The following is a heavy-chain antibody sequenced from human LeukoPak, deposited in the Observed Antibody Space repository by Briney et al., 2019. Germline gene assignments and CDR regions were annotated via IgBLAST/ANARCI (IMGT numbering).Heavy chain of an antibody. D-gene: IGHD2-2*01. V-gene: IGHV4-34*01. J-gene: IGHJ5*02. CDR3: ARGRKVYCRSVSCPGWLDP. CDR2: INHTGAT. Sequence: SETLSLTHAVSGDSFSDYYWTWVRHPPGKGLEWLGEINHTGATNYKSPLKTRVTMSVDTSNKQFSLKLTSATAADTAVYFCARGRKVYCRSVSCPGWLDPWGQGTRVSVSS. CDR1: GDSFSDYY.